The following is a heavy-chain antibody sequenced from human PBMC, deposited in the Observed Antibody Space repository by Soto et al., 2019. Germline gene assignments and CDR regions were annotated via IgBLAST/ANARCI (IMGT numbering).Heavy chain of an antibody. CDR1: GFTFSSYA. V-gene: IGHV3-30*04. J-gene: IGHJ3*02. Sequence: GGSLRLSCAASGFTFSSYAMHWVRQAPGKGLEWVAVISYDGSNKYYADSVKGRFTISRDNSKNTLYLQMNSLRAEDTAVYYCARVFRRCSGGSCYSGGSDAFDIWGQGTMVTVSS. D-gene: IGHD2-15*01. CDR3: ARVFRRCSGGSCYSGGSDAFDI. CDR2: ISYDGSNK.